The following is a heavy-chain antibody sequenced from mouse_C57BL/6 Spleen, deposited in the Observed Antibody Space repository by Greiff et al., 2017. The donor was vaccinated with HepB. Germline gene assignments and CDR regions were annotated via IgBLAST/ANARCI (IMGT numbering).Heavy chain of an antibody. Sequence: VKLMESGPGLVQPSQSLSITCTVSGFSLTSYGVHWVRQSPGKGLEWLGVIWSGGSTDYNAAFISRLSISKDNSKSQVFFKMNSLQADDTAIYYCARAITTVVASPGGFDVWGTGTTVTVSS. J-gene: IGHJ1*03. D-gene: IGHD1-1*01. CDR3: ARAITTVVASPGGFDV. V-gene: IGHV2-2*01. CDR2: IWSGGST. CDR1: GFSLTSYG.